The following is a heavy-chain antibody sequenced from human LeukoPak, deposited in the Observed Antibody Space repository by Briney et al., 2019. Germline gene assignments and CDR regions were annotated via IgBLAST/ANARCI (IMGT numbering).Heavy chain of an antibody. V-gene: IGHV3-30-3*01. CDR3: ASYYGSGTVDY. CDR2: ISYDGSNK. Sequence: PGGSLRLSCAASGFTFITYAMSWVRQAPGKGLEWVAVISYDGSNKYYADSVKGRFTISRDNSKNTLYLQMNSLRAEDTAVYYCASYYGSGTVDYWGQGTLVTVSS. CDR1: GFTFITYA. J-gene: IGHJ4*02. D-gene: IGHD3-10*01.